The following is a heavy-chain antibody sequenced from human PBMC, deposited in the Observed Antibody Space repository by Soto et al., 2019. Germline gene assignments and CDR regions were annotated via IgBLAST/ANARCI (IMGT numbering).Heavy chain of an antibody. Sequence: QVQLVHSVAEVKKLGASVKVSCKASGYTFSNYAVNWVRLATGQGPEWMGVMTPKSGTTAYAPKFQGRVTLTRNTSISTVYLELSRLTSEDTAVYPCSSCTSIYCQSTSQLEDWGQGTRVTVSS. D-gene: IGHD1-1*01. CDR1: GYTFSNYA. CDR2: MTPKSGTT. V-gene: IGHV1-8*01. J-gene: IGHJ4*02. CDR3: SSCTSIYCQSTSQLED.